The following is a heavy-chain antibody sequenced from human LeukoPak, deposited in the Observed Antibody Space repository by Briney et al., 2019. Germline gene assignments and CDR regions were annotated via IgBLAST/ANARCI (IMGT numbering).Heavy chain of an antibody. CDR2: ISSSGSTI. J-gene: IGHJ6*02. Sequence: GGYLRLSCAASGFTFSDYYMSWIRQAPGKGLEWVSYISSSGSTIYYADSVKGRFTISRDHAKNSLYLQMNSLRAEDTAVYYCARVRVTMVRGVILTTNYYGMDVWGQGTTVTVSS. D-gene: IGHD3-10*01. CDR1: GFTFSDYY. CDR3: ARVRVTMVRGVILTTNYYGMDV. V-gene: IGHV3-11*01.